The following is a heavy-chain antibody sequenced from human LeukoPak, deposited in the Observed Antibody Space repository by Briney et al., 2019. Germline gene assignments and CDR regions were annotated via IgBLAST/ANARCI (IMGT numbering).Heavy chain of an antibody. J-gene: IGHJ6*02. Sequence: GASVKVSCKVSGYILTKLSMHWVRQAPGKGLEWMGTFDPEDGETIYAQKLQGRATLTRATSTGTVYMELSSLRSEDTAVYYCASVYKYGMDVWGQGTTVIVSS. V-gene: IGHV1-24*01. CDR2: FDPEDGET. CDR1: GYILTKLS. CDR3: ASVYKYGMDV.